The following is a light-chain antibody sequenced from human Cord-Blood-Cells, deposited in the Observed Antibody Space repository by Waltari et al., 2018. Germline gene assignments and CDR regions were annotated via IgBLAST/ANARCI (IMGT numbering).Light chain of an antibody. CDR2: GNS. V-gene: IGLV1-40*01. CDR3: QSYDSSLSGVV. Sequence: SVLTPPPSVSGAPGQRVTIPCTGSSSNIGAGYDVHWYQQLPGTAPKLLIYGNSNRPSGVPDRFSGSKSGTSASLAITGLQAEDEADYYCQSYDSSLSGVVFGGGTKLTVL. CDR1: SSNIGAGYD. J-gene: IGLJ2*01.